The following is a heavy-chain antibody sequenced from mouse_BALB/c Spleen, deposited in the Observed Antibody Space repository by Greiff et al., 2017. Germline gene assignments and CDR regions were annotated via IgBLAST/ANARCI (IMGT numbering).Heavy chain of an antibody. J-gene: IGHJ4*01. CDR1: GYNFTSYW. D-gene: IGHD2-2*01. V-gene: IGHV1-55*01. CDR2: IYPGSGST. Sequence: QVQLQQSGAELVKPGTSVKLSCKASGYNFTSYWINWVKLRPGQGLEWIGDIYPGSGSTNYNEKFKSKATLTVDTSSSTAYMQLSSLASEDSALYYCARKRVWLRRSGYAMDYWGQGTSVTVSS. CDR3: ARKRVWLRRSGYAMDY.